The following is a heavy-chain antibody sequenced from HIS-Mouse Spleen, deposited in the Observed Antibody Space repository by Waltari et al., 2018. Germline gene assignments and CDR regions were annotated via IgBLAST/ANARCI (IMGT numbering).Heavy chain of an antibody. V-gene: IGHV3-30*04. CDR3: ARRYSGYDLGY. CDR2: ISYDGSNK. J-gene: IGHJ4*02. D-gene: IGHD5-12*01. Sequence: QVQLVESGGGVVEPGRSLRLSCAASGFTFSSDVMHWVRQAPGKGLEWVAVISYDGSNKYYADSVKGRFTISRDNSKNTLYLQMNSLRAEDTAVYYCARRYSGYDLGYWGQGTLVTVSS. CDR1: GFTFSSDV.